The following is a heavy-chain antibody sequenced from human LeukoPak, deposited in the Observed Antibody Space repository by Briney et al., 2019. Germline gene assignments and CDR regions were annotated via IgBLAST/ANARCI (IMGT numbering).Heavy chain of an antibody. CDR1: IDSFSNYH. J-gene: IGHJ5*02. CDR3: ARGQGATVPQVGKNWFDP. Sequence: SETLSLTCAVYIDSFSNYHWNWIRQPPAKGMEWIGKVNESGGTNISPSLRSRVILSVDTSKNQFSLKLISVTVADTAIYYCARGQGATVPQVGKNWFDPWGQGTLVTVSS. V-gene: IGHV4-34*01. CDR2: VNESGGT. D-gene: IGHD1-26*01.